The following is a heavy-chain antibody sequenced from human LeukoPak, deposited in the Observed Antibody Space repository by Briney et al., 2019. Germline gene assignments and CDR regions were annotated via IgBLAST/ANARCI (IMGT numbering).Heavy chain of an antibody. J-gene: IGHJ4*02. CDR3: ARRENYGDYGGHLDY. CDR1: GGSISSTSYY. D-gene: IGHD4-17*01. CDR2: LYYSGST. Sequence: PSETLSLTCTVSGGSISSTSYYWGWIRQPPGKGLAWIGSLYYSGSTYYNPSLKSRVTISGDTSKNQFSLKLSSVTAADTAVYYCARRENYGDYGGHLDYWGQGTLVTVSS. V-gene: IGHV4-39*01.